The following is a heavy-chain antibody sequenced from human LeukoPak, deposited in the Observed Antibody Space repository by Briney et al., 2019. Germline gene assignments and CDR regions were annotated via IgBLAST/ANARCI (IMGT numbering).Heavy chain of an antibody. CDR1: GFTFDDYG. CDR2: IYSGGST. J-gene: IGHJ4*02. Sequence: GGSLRLSCAASGFTFDDYGMSWVRQAPGKGLEWVSVIYSGGSTYYADSVKGRFTISRDNSKNTLYLQMNSLRAEDTAVYYCARADYDILTGLDYWGQGTLVTVSS. D-gene: IGHD3-9*01. CDR3: ARADYDILTGLDY. V-gene: IGHV3-53*01.